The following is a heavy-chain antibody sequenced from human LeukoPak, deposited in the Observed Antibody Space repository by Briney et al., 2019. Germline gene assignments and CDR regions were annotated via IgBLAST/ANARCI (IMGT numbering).Heavy chain of an antibody. CDR1: GGSISSGGYS. V-gene: IGHV4-30-2*01. CDR2: IYHSGST. J-gene: IGHJ3*02. D-gene: IGHD2-15*01. CDR3: ARAGHCSGGSCYFSPFAFDI. Sequence: SETLSLTCAVSGGSISSGGYSWSWIRQPPGKGLEWIGYIYHSGSTYYSPSLKSRVTVSVDRSKNQFSLKLSSVTAADTAVYYCARAGHCSGGSCYFSPFAFDIWGQGTMVTVSS.